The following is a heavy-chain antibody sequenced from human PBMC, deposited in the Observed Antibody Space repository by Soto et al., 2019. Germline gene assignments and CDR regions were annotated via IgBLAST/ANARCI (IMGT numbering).Heavy chain of an antibody. V-gene: IGHV1-18*01. Sequence: SVKVSCKASGYTFTSYGIIWVRQSPGQGLEWMGWISAYNGNTNYAQKLQGRVTMTTDTSTSTAYMELRSLRSDDTAMYYCASTYYYGSGSYSQKFDYWGHGTLVTVSS. D-gene: IGHD3-10*01. CDR3: ASTYYYGSGSYSQKFDY. J-gene: IGHJ4*01. CDR1: GYTFTSYG. CDR2: ISAYNGNT.